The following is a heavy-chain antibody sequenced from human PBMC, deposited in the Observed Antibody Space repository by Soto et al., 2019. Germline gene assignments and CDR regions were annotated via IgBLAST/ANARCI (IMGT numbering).Heavy chain of an antibody. CDR3: AKVLPATGIEGGGDAFDI. V-gene: IGHV3-30*18. J-gene: IGHJ3*02. CDR2: ISYDGTNK. CDR1: GFTFRSFG. D-gene: IGHD1-26*01. Sequence: EGSLRLSCAASGFTFRSFGMHWIRQAPGKGLEWVALISYDGTNKYYADSVRGRFTISRDNSKNTLYLEMNTLRVEDTAVYYCAKVLPATGIEGGGDAFDIWGQGTMVTVSS.